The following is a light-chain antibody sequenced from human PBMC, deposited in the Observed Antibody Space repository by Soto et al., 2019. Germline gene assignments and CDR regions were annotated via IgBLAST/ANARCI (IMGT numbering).Light chain of an antibody. Sequence: QSVLTQPPSASGTPGQRITISCSGSSSNIGSHTVNWHQQVPGTAPKLLIYSNNQRPSGVPDRFSGSKSGTSASLAISGLQSEDEADYYCAAWDDSLNGHVVFGGGTKLTVL. J-gene: IGLJ2*01. V-gene: IGLV1-44*01. CDR3: AAWDDSLNGHVV. CDR1: SSNIGSHT. CDR2: SNN.